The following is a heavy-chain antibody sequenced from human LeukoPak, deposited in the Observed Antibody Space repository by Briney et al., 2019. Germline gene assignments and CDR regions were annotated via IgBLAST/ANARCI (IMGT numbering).Heavy chain of an antibody. Sequence: GRSLRLSCAASGFTFSSYGMHWVRQAPGKGLEWVAVISYDGSNKYYADSMKGRFTISRDNAKESLYLQMSSLRDEDTAVYYCVFPYWQDLDHWGQGTLVTVSS. V-gene: IGHV3-30*03. J-gene: IGHJ4*02. CDR2: ISYDGSNK. CDR3: VFPYWQDLDH. CDR1: GFTFSSYG. D-gene: IGHD2-15*01.